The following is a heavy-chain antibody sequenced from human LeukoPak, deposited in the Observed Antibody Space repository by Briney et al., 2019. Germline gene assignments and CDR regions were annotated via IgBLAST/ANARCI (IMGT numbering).Heavy chain of an antibody. CDR3: AKTDIAAAGTFDY. CDR1: GFTVSSNY. CDR2: IYSGGST. D-gene: IGHD6-13*01. J-gene: IGHJ4*02. Sequence: GGSLRLSCAASGFTVSSNYMSWVRQAPGKGLEWVSVIYSGGSTYYADSVKGRFTISRDNSKNTLYLQMNSLRAEDTAVYYCAKTDIAAAGTFDYWGQGTLVTVSS. V-gene: IGHV3-53*01.